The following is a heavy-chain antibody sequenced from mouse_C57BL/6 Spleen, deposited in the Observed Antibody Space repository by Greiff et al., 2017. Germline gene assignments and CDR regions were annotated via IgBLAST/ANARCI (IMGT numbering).Heavy chain of an antibody. Sequence: VQLQQPGAELVRPGSSVKLSCKASGYTFTSYWMHWVKQRPIQGLEWIGNIDPSDSETHYNQKFKDKATLTVDKSSSTAYMQRSSLTSEDSAVYYCAREGEWEGDYWGQGTTLTVSS. CDR3: AREGEWEGDY. CDR2: IDPSDSET. CDR1: GYTFTSYW. D-gene: IGHD1-3*01. J-gene: IGHJ2*01. V-gene: IGHV1-52*01.